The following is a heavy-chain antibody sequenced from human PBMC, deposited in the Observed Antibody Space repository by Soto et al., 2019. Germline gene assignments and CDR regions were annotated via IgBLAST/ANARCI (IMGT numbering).Heavy chain of an antibody. J-gene: IGHJ4*02. D-gene: IGHD1-26*01. V-gene: IGHV4-39*01. CDR1: GGSISSSSYY. CDR2: IYYSGST. Sequence: LSLTCPVSGGSISSSSYYWGWIRQPPGKGLEWIGSIYYSGSTYYNPSLKSRVTISVDTSKNQFSLKLSSVTAADTAVYYCASFPGVGALYYFDYWGQGTLVTVSS. CDR3: ASFPGVGALYYFDY.